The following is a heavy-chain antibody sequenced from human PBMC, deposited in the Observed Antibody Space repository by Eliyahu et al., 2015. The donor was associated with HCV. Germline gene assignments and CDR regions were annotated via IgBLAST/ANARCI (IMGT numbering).Heavy chain of an antibody. D-gene: IGHD6-19*01. V-gene: IGHV4-39*01. CDR2: IYSSGSI. CDR1: GASXTXXXFF. J-gene: IGHJ5*01. Sequence: QLHLQESGPGLVKPSETLSLTCTVSGASXTXXXFFWGWIRQPPGKGLEWLGSIYSSGSIHNNPSLKSRVTFSVDKSKNLFSLRLSSVTAADTAIYYCVRTARDSSGWYTHWFDSWGQGMLVTVSS. CDR3: VRTARDSSGWYTHWFDS.